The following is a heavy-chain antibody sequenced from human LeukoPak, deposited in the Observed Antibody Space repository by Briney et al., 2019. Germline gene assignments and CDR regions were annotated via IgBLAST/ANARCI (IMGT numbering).Heavy chain of an antibody. D-gene: IGHD3-10*01. J-gene: IGHJ6*03. CDR3: VKDRGYYYGSGALMDV. CDR2: ISWNGASI. Sequence: GGSLRLSCAASGFSFDDYAMHWVRQAPGKGLEWVSGISWNGASIGYADSVKGRFTISRDNAKNSLYLQMSGLRPEDTALYYCVKDRGYYYGSGALMDVWGKGTTVTISS. V-gene: IGHV3-9*01. CDR1: GFSFDDYA.